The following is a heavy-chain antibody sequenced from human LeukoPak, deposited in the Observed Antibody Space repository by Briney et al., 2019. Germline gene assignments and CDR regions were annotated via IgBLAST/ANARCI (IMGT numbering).Heavy chain of an antibody. V-gene: IGHV1-18*01. CDR3: ARARSSSSGAELDY. Sequence: ASVKVSCKASGYTFTSYGISWVRQAPGHGLEWMGWISAYNGNTNYAQKLQGRVTMTTDTSTSTAYMELRSLRSDDTAVYYCARARSSSSGAELDYWGQGTLVTVSS. J-gene: IGHJ4*02. D-gene: IGHD6-6*01. CDR2: ISAYNGNT. CDR1: GYTFTSYG.